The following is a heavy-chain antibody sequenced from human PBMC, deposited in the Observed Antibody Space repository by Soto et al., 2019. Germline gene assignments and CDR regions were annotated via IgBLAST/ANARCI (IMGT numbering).Heavy chain of an antibody. CDR3: ARGRLHDYGDYYDY. D-gene: IGHD4-17*01. V-gene: IGHV3-30-3*01. CDR1: GFTFSSYA. J-gene: IGHJ4*02. Sequence: GGSLRLSCAASGFTFSSYAMHWVRQAPGKGLEWVAVISYDGSNKYYADSVKGRFTISRDSSKNTLYLQMNSLRAEDTAVYYCARGRLHDYGDYYDYWGQGTLVTVSS. CDR2: ISYDGSNK.